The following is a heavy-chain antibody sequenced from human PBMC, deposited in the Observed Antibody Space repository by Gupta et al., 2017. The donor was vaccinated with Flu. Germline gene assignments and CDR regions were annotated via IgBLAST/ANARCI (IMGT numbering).Heavy chain of an antibody. Sequence: QVQLQESGPRLVKPSETLSLTCVVSGYSISSAYYWGWIRQLPGRGLEWIGSIYGSRTTYYNPSLKSRVTISVDTSRNQFSLKLSFVTAADTAVYYCAGGKGDRNGDIYEALDYWGQGTLVTVSS. D-gene: IGHD5-24*01. CDR3: AGGKGDRNGDIYEALDY. J-gene: IGHJ4*02. CDR2: IYGSRTT. V-gene: IGHV4-38-2*01. CDR1: GYSISSAYY.